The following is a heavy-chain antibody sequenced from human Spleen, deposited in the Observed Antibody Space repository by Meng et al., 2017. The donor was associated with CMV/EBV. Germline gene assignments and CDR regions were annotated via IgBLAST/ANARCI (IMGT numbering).Heavy chain of an antibody. V-gene: IGHV4-34*01. CDR2: INHSGST. D-gene: IGHD6-13*01. J-gene: IGHJ6*02. CDR3: ATPGTTASGYYGVDV. CDR1: GGSFSGYY. Sequence: SETLSLTCAVYGGSFSGYYWSWIRQPPGKGLEWIGEINHSGSTNYNPSLKSRVTISVDTSKNQFSLKLRSVTTADSAVYYCATPGTTASGYYGVDVWGQGTTVTVSS.